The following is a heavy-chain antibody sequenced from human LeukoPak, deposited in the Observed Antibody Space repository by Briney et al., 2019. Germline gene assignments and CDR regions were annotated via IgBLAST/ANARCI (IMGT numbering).Heavy chain of an antibody. CDR3: AGVREVIKSFDY. CDR2: IYTSGST. J-gene: IGHJ4*02. Sequence: PSETLSLTCTVSGGSISSYYWSWIRQPAGKGLEWIGRIYTSGSTNYNPSLKSRVTMSIDTSKNQFSLKLSSVTAADTAVYYCAGVREVIKSFDYWGQGTLVTVSS. CDR1: GGSISSYY. V-gene: IGHV4-4*07. D-gene: IGHD3-10*01.